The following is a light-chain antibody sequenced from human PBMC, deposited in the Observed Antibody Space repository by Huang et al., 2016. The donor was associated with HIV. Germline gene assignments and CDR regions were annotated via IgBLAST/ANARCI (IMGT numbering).Light chain of an antibody. Sequence: DIVLTQSPDSLAVSLGERATINCSSSRSILYNSNNKNYLAWHQQKPGQSPKLLIYWAYTRESGVPDRFSGSGSETDFTLTISSLQAEDVAVYFCQQYYTTPGTFGPGTTVHIK. J-gene: IGKJ3*01. CDR1: RSILYNSNNKNY. CDR2: WAY. V-gene: IGKV4-1*01. CDR3: QQYYTTPGT.